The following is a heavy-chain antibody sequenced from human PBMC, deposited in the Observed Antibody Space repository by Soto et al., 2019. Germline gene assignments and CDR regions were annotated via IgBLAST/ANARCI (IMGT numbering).Heavy chain of an antibody. D-gene: IGHD3-3*01. J-gene: IGHJ6*02. CDR2: IIPIFGTA. CDR1: GGTFSSYA. V-gene: IGHV1-69*13. CDR3: ARGHTIFGVAHNYYYGMDV. Sequence: AASVKVSCKASGGTFSSYAISWVRQAPGQGLEWMGGIIPIFGTANYAQKFQGRVTITADESTSTAYMELSSLRSEDTAVYYCARGHTIFGVAHNYYYGMDVWGQGTTVTVSS.